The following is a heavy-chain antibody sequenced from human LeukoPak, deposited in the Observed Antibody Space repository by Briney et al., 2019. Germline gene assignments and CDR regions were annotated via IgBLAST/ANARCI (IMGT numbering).Heavy chain of an antibody. CDR2: MNPNSGNT. Sequence: ASVKVSCKASGYTFASYDINWVRQATGQGLEWVGWMNPNSGNTGYAQKFQGRVTMTRNTSISTAYMELSSLRSEDTAVYYCAIGRCSSTSCYRWFDPWGQGTLVTVSS. CDR3: AIGRCSSTSCYRWFDP. J-gene: IGHJ5*02. CDR1: GYTFASYD. V-gene: IGHV1-8*01. D-gene: IGHD2-2*02.